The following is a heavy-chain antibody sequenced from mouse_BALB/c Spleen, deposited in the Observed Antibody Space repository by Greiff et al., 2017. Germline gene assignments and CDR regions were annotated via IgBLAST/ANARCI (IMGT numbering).Heavy chain of an antibody. CDR2: IYPGDGDT. V-gene: IGHV1-80*01. J-gene: IGHJ4*01. Sequence: VKLVESGAELVRPGSSVKISCKASGYAFSSYWMNWVKQRPGQGLEWIGQIYPGDGDTNYNGKFKGKATLTADKSSSTAYMQLSSLTSEDSAVYFCARIYYYGSSYDYYAMDYWGQGTSVTVSS. D-gene: IGHD1-1*01. CDR3: ARIYYYGSSYDYYAMDY. CDR1: GYAFSSYW.